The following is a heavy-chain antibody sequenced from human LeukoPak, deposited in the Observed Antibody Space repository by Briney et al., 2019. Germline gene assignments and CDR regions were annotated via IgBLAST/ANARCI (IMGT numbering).Heavy chain of an antibody. CDR1: GFTFSTYG. D-gene: IGHD6-13*01. CDR2: INQDGSKK. V-gene: IGHV3-7*05. J-gene: IGHJ4*02. Sequence: PGGSLRLSCAGSGFTFSTYGMHWVRQAPGKGLEWVANINQDGSKKYYVDSVKGRFTISRDNAKNSLYLQMNSLRADDTAVFYCAREWADYTSSSLDSWGQGTLVTVSS. CDR3: AREWADYTSSSLDS.